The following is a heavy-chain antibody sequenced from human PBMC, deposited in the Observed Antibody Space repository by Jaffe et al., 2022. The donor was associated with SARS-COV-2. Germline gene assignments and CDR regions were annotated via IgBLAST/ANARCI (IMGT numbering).Heavy chain of an antibody. V-gene: IGHV3-53*01. CDR1: GFTVSSNY. CDR2: IYTGGTT. CDR3: ARLGPTNAFDM. J-gene: IGHJ3*02. Sequence: EVLLVESGGGLIQPGGSLRLSCAASGFTVSSNYMTWVRQAPGKGPEWVSIIYTGGTTSYADSVKGRFTISRDNSKNTLYLQMNSLRAEDTAVYYCARLGPTNAFDMWGRGTMVTVSS. D-gene: IGHD1-26*01.